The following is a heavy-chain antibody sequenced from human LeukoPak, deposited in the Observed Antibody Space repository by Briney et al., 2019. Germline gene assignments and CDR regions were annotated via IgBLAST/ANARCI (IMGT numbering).Heavy chain of an antibody. CDR1: GDSIAGSSYY. V-gene: IGHV4-39*01. CDR2: VFHTGIT. D-gene: IGHD6-13*01. CDR3: ARRTIAAAVDY. Sequence: PSETLSLTCSVSGDSIAGSSYYWGWIRQPPGKGLGWIGSVFHTGITDYNPSLKSRVTLSVDTSKNKFSLNLTSVTAADTAIYYCARRTIAAAVDYWGQGTLVAVSS. J-gene: IGHJ4*02.